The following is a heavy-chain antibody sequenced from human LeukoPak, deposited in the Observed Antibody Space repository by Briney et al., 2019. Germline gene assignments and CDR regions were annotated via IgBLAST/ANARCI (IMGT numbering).Heavy chain of an antibody. D-gene: IGHD2-15*01. V-gene: IGHV4-59*01. CDR3: ARGWNYFDF. CDR2: SVYSGNT. J-gene: IGHJ4*02. CDR1: GDSISNH. Sequence: SETLSLTCTVSGDSISNHWSWIRQPPGKGLEWIGYSVYSGNTNYNPSLKSRVTMSVDTSKKQFSLKLTSVTAADTAVYYCARGWNYFDFWGRGTLVTVSS.